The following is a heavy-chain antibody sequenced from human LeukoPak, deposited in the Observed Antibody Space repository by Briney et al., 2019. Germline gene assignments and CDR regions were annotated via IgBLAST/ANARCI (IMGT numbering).Heavy chain of an antibody. CDR1: GFTFSSYA. D-gene: IGHD3-10*01. V-gene: IGHV3-43D*03. CDR3: ARGLRKNYYDSGSYVPPSLGYFDY. CDR2: ISWDGGST. J-gene: IGHJ4*02. Sequence: GGSLRLSCAASGFTFSSYAMSWVRQAPGKGLEWVSLISWDGGSTYYADTVKGRFTISRDNSKNSLYLQMNSLRAEDTAVYYCARGLRKNYYDSGSYVPPSLGYFDYWGQGTLVTVSS.